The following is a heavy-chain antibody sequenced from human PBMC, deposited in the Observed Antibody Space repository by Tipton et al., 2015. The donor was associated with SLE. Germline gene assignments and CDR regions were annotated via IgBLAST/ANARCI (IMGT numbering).Heavy chain of an antibody. CDR1: GGSFSGYY. V-gene: IGHV4-34*01. Sequence: LRLSCAVYGGSFSGYYWSWIRQPPGKGLEWIGEINHSGSTNYNPSLRSRVTISLDTSKNQFSLKLSSVTAADTAVYYCARDRVPYSSGCFDIWGQGTMVTVSS. D-gene: IGHD6-19*01. CDR3: ARDRVPYSSGCFDI. CDR2: INHSGST. J-gene: IGHJ3*02.